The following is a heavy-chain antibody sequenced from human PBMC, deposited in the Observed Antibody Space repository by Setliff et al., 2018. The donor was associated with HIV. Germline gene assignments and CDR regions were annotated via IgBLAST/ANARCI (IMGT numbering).Heavy chain of an antibody. D-gene: IGHD3-16*01. CDR2: IHPNTGST. Sequence: ASVKVSCKTSGYTFTAYYMYWVRQAPGHGLELMGRIHPNTGSTNYLQKFQGRVSITRDTSMSTVYMTLTGLTSDDTAVYYCAKQGYADSLYAFDVWGQGTMVTVS. J-gene: IGHJ3*01. V-gene: IGHV1-2*06. CDR3: AKQGYADSLYAFDV. CDR1: GYTFTAYY.